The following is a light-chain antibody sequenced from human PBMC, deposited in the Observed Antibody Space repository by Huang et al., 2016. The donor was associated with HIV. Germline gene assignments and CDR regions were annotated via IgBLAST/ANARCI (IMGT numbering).Light chain of an antibody. CDR3: QQRRNWPLT. CDR1: QSVSSY. Sequence: EIVLKQSPATLSLSPGERATLSCRASQSVSSYFAWYQQKPGQAPRLRIYDSSNRATGIPARFSGRGSGTDFTLTISSLEPEDFAVYYCQQRRNWPLTFGGGTKVEIK. J-gene: IGKJ4*01. CDR2: DSS. V-gene: IGKV3-11*01.